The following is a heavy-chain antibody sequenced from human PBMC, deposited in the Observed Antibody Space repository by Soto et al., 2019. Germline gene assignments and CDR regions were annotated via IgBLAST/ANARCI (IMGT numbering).Heavy chain of an antibody. CDR2: IYQSGST. D-gene: IGHD2-8*01. V-gene: IGHV4-30-2*01. J-gene: IGHJ5*02. CDR3: AREAYVYRNWFDP. Sequence: PSETLSLTCAVSGGSISSGGYSWSWIRQTPGKGLEWIGYIYQSGSTYYNPSRKSRVTISVDRTKNQFSLKLSSVTAADTAVYYGAREAYVYRNWFDPWGQGALVTVSS. CDR1: GGSISSGGYS.